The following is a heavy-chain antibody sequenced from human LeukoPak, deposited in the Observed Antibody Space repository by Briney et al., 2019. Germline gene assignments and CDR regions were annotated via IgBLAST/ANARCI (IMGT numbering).Heavy chain of an antibody. CDR1: GGSISSYY. V-gene: IGHV4-59*01. D-gene: IGHD3-3*01. CDR3: AGSTPRGITIFGVVTSPYPYGMDV. J-gene: IGHJ6*02. CDR2: IYYSGST. Sequence: SETLSLTCTVSGGSISSYYWSWIRQPPGKGLEWIGYIYYSGSTNYNPSLKSRVTISVDTSKNQFSLKLSSVTAADTAVYYCAGSTPRGITIFGVVTSPYPYGMDVWGQGTTVTVSS.